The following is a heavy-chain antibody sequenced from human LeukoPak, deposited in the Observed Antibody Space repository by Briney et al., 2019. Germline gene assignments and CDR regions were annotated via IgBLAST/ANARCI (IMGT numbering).Heavy chain of an antibody. CDR2: ISFDGRTE. D-gene: IGHD2-21*01. CDR1: GFTFSSYG. V-gene: IGHV3-30*18. CDR3: AKDFNVATALDH. Sequence: GGSLRLSCAASGFTFSSYGMHWVRQAPGKGLKWVAVISFDGRTEYYADSVKGRFTISRDNSKRTLYLQMNSLSAEDTGVYYCAKDFNVATALDHWGQGTLVTVSS. J-gene: IGHJ4*02.